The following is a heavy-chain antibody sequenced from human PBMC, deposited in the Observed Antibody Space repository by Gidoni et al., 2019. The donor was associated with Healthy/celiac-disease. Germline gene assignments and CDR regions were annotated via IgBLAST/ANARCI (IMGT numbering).Heavy chain of an antibody. D-gene: IGHD1-7*01. J-gene: IGHJ4*02. Sequence: QVQLVESGGGVVQPGRARRLSCAASGCTFRSYGIHWVRQAPVKGLEGVAFLSYDGSNNYYSDSVKGLFTISRDNSKNTLYLHMNSLRAEDTAVYYCAKDPELELHAGPLDYWGQGTLVTVSS. CDR2: LSYDGSNN. CDR3: AKDPELELHAGPLDY. V-gene: IGHV3-30*18. CDR1: GCTFRSYG.